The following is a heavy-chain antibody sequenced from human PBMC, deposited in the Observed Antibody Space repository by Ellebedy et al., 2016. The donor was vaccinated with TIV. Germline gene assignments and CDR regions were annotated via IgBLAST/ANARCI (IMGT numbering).Heavy chain of an antibody. CDR2: IYYSGST. CDR1: GGSISSGDYY. CDR3: ARFSVTTRYFDL. V-gene: IGHV4-30-4*01. D-gene: IGHD4-17*01. J-gene: IGHJ2*01. Sequence: SETLSLXXTVSGGSISSGDYYWSWIRQPPGKGLEWIGYIYYSGSTYYNPSLKSRVTISVDTSKNQFSLKLSSVTAADTAVYYCARFSVTTRYFDLWGRGTLVTVSS.